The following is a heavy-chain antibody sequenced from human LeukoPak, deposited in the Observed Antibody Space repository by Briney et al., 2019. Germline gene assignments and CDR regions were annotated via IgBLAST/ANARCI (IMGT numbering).Heavy chain of an antibody. D-gene: IGHD3-22*01. V-gene: IGHV3-33*01. Sequence: GGSLRLSCAASGFTFSSYGMHWVRQAPGKGLEWVAAIWYDGSNKYYADSVKGRFTISRDNSKNTLYLQMNSLRAEDTAVYYCATGAYYDSSGLFDYWGQGTLVTVSS. CDR3: ATGAYYDSSGLFDY. J-gene: IGHJ4*02. CDR2: IWYDGSNK. CDR1: GFTFSSYG.